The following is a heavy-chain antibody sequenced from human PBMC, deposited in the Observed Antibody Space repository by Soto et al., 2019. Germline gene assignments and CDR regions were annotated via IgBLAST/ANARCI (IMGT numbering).Heavy chain of an antibody. CDR2: ISGSGGST. D-gene: IGHD3-22*01. J-gene: IGHJ6*02. CDR3: AKDRRYYDSSGPGYYGMDV. CDR1: GFTFSSYA. Sequence: GGSLRLSCAASGFTFSSYAMSWVRQAPGKGLEWVSAISGSGGSTYYADSVKGRFTIPRDNSKNMLYLQMNSLRAGDTAVYYCAKDRRYYDSSGPGYYGMDVWGQGTTVTVSS. V-gene: IGHV3-23*01.